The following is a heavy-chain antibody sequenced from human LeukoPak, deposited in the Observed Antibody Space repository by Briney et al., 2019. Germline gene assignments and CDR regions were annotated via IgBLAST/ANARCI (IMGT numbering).Heavy chain of an antibody. CDR1: GGSISSSSYY. V-gene: IGHV4-39*01. CDR3: TRSGTTMVRGVMSFDY. J-gene: IGHJ4*02. D-gene: IGHD3-10*01. CDR2: IYYSGST. Sequence: PSETLSLTCIVSGGSISSSSYYWGWIRQPPGKGLEWIGCIYYSGSTYYNPSLKSRVTISVDTSKNQFSLKLSSVTAADTAVYYCTRSGTTMVRGVMSFDYWGQGTLVTVSS.